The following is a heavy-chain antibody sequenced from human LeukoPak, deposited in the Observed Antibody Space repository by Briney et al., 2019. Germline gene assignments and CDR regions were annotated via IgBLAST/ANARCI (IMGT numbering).Heavy chain of an antibody. V-gene: IGHV3-53*01. Sequence: GGSLRLSCAASGFTVSFNYTNWVRQAPGEGLEWVSLIDTGGTTYYADSVEGRFTISRDSSKNTLFLQMNNLRADDTAVYYCARHNRGGYDFFDFWGQGTLVTVAS. CDR2: IDTGGTT. CDR1: GFTVSFNY. J-gene: IGHJ4*02. CDR3: ARHNRGGYDFFDF. D-gene: IGHD5-12*01.